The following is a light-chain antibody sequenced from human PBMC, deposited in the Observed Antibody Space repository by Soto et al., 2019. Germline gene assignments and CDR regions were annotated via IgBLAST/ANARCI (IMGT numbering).Light chain of an antibody. V-gene: IGKV3-15*01. CDR1: LSIGGI. CDR3: QQYNNGIT. CDR2: GAS. Sequence: EIVMTQSPATLSVSPGERATLSCRASLSIGGIFAWYQQKPGQAPRLLTFGASTRATGIPARFSGSGSGTEFTLTVSSLQSEDFAVYYCQQYNNGITFGQGTRLEIK. J-gene: IGKJ5*01.